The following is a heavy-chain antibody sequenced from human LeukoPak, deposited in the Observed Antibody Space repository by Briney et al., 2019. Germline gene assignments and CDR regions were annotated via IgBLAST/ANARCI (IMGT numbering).Heavy chain of an antibody. V-gene: IGHV1-46*01. J-gene: IGHJ4*02. CDR3: ARNLAPMTLDY. CDR1: GYTFTSNY. CDR2: INPSGGST. Sequence: ASVKVSCKASGYTFTSNYMHWVRQAPGQGLEWMGIINPSGGSTSYAQKFQGRVTMTRDTSTSTVYMELSSLRSEDTAVYYCARNLAPMTLDYWGQGTLVTVSS. D-gene: IGHD3-22*01.